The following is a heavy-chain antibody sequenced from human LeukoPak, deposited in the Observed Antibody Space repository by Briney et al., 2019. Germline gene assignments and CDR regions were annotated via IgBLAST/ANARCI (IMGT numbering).Heavy chain of an antibody. CDR3: ARRFAPSRNEAFDI. CDR1: GGSINSSSYY. Sequence: SETLSLTCTVSGGSINSSSYYWGWIRQPPGKGLEWNGTIYYSGSTYYNPSLKSRVTISVDTSKNQFSLKLSSVTASDTAVYYCARRFAPSRNEAFDIWGQGTMVTVSS. CDR2: IYYSGST. V-gene: IGHV4-39*01. J-gene: IGHJ3*02. D-gene: IGHD3-10*01.